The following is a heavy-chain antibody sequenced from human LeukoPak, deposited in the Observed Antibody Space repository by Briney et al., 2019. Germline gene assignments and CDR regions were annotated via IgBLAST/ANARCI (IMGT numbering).Heavy chain of an antibody. V-gene: IGHV1-18*01. CDR2: ISAYNGNT. J-gene: IGHJ4*02. CDR1: GYTFTSYG. Sequence: ASVKVSCKASGYTFTSYGISWVRQAPGQGLEWMGWISAYNGNTNNAQTLQGRVTMTTDTSTSTAYMELRSLRSDYTAVYYCARGRGTIFGVVITLYYFDYWGQGTLVTVSS. D-gene: IGHD3-3*01. CDR3: ARGRGTIFGVVITLYYFDY.